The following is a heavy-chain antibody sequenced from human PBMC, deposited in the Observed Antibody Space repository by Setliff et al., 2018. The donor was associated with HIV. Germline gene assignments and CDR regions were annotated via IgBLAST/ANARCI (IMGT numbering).Heavy chain of an antibody. CDR3: ARGGPTVAYAVDV. CDR1: GSSISGSYY. Sequence: SETLSLTCAVSGSSISGSYYWAWIRQPPGKGLEWIANVYSDGRANYNPSLKGRVTISLDTSRTHFSLKVNSVTAADTAIYFSARGGPTVAYAVDVWGQGTTVTVSS. J-gene: IGHJ6*02. V-gene: IGHV4-38-2*01. D-gene: IGHD4-17*01. CDR2: VYSDGRA.